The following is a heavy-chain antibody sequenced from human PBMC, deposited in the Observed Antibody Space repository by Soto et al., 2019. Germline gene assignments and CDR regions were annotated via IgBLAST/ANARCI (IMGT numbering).Heavy chain of an antibody. V-gene: IGHV5-51*01. Sequence: TGKAPKSAREEIADSATTYKKRWVRQMPGKGLAWVGNNYPGDSDTRYIQYFQSQGTITADNSIRTAYLHWSSLKPSDTAMYYCARPVRGQKALSYDYYSMDVWGQGTTVTVSS. CDR1: ADSATTYK. D-gene: IGHD3-10*01. CDR2: NYPGDSDT. CDR3: ARPVRGQKALSYDYYSMDV. J-gene: IGHJ6*02.